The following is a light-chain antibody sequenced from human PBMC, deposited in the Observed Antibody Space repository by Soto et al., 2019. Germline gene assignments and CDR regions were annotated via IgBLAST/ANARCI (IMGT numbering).Light chain of an antibody. CDR3: QQYDDSLYT. Sequence: EIVLTQSPGTLSLSPGERATLSCRASQSVSSNYFAWFQQKPGQAPRLLIYAASSRATGIPDRFSGSGSGTDFTLTISRLEPEDFAVYYCQQYDDSLYTFGQGTKLEIK. CDR1: QSVSSNY. V-gene: IGKV3-20*01. CDR2: AAS. J-gene: IGKJ2*01.